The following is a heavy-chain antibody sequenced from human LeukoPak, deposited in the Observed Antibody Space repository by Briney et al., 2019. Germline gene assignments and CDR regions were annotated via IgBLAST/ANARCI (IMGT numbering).Heavy chain of an antibody. CDR2: MHYSGST. D-gene: IGHD2-21*02. CDR3: AREEEGVTDDAFDI. V-gene: IGHV4-59*01. CDR1: GGSISNYY. Sequence: SETLSLTCTVSGGSISNYYWSWIRQPPGKGLEWIGYMHYSGSTSSNPSLRSRVTLSLDTSNSRFYLNLFSVTAADTAVYYCAREEEGVTDDAFDIWGLGTLVTVSS. J-gene: IGHJ3*02.